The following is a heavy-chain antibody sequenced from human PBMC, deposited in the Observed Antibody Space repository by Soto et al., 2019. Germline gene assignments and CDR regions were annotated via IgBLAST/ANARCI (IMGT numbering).Heavy chain of an antibody. CDR3: ARDLGITIFGVVIPSNWFDP. D-gene: IGHD3-3*01. CDR2: IKQDGSEK. V-gene: IGHV3-7*01. Sequence: GSLRLSCAASGFTFSSYWMSWVRQAPGKGLEWVANIKQDGSEKYYVDSVKGRFTISRDNAKNSLYLQMNSLRAEDTAVYYCARDLGITIFGVVIPSNWFDPWGQGTLVTVSS. J-gene: IGHJ5*02. CDR1: GFTFSSYW.